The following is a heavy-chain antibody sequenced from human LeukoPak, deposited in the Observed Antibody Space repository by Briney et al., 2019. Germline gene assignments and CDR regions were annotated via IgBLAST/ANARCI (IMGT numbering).Heavy chain of an antibody. D-gene: IGHD6-6*01. Sequence: GSLRLSCAASGFTFSSYGMHWVRQAPGKGLEWVAVISYDGSNKYYADSVKGRFTISRDTSKNTLSLQMNSLRAEDTAVYYCASLSLGHYWGQGTLVTVSS. V-gene: IGHV3-30*03. J-gene: IGHJ4*02. CDR1: GFTFSSYG. CDR2: ISYDGSNK. CDR3: ASLSLGHY.